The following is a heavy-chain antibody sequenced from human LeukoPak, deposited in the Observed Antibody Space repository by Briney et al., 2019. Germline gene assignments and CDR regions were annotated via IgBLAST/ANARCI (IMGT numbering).Heavy chain of an antibody. CDR1: GYSIGTGYY. D-gene: IGHD5-18*01. V-gene: IGHV4-38-2*01. CDR2: MSQTGDR. J-gene: IGHJ4*02. CDR3: ARDSRGYFYAQIDY. Sequence: SETLSLTCDVSGYSIGTGYYWGWIRQPPGKGLGWVGSMSQTGDRYYNPSLKDRVTISVDTSKNQFSLNLRSVTAADTAVYYCARDSRGYFYAQIDYWGQGTLVTVSS.